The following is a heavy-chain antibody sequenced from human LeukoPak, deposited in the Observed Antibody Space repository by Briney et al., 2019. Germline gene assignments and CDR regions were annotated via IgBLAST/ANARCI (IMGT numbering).Heavy chain of an antibody. V-gene: IGHV4-4*02. J-gene: IGHJ4*02. CDR1: GGSITNTNY. CDR2: VNLQGST. Sequence: SGTLSLTCGVSGGSITNTNYWTWVRQPPGKGLEWIGEVNLQGSTNYNPSLMGRVAIAVDTSENHIPLQLTSVTAADTAVYYCAREGGPYRPLDYSGQGTLVTVSS. CDR3: AREGGPYRPLDY.